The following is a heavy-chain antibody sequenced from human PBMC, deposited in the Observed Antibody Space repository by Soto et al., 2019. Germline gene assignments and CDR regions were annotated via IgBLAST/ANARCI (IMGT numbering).Heavy chain of an antibody. CDR2: ISSSSTYI. Sequence: PGGSLRLSCAASGFTFSSYTMNWVRQAPGKGLEWVSSISSSSTYIYYADSVKGRFTISRDNAKKSLYLQMNSLRAEDTAVYYCARDHLLLNYGDYYRPWGQGTLVTVSS. CDR1: GFTFSSYT. CDR3: ARDHLLLNYGDYYRP. D-gene: IGHD4-17*01. V-gene: IGHV3-21*01. J-gene: IGHJ5*02.